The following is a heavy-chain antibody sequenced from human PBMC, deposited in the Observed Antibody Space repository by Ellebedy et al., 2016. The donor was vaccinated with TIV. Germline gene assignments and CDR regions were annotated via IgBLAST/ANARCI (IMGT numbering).Heavy chain of an antibody. Sequence: AASVKVSCKASGGTFGSYTVTWVRQAPGQGLEWMGRIIPPLDRTNYAQKFTGRVTITADTSTSTAYMELSRLTDEDTAVYYCARDPTVWGQGTLITVSS. CDR3: ARDPTV. J-gene: IGHJ4*02. V-gene: IGHV1-69*08. CDR1: GGTFGSYT. CDR2: IIPPLDRT. D-gene: IGHD4-11*01.